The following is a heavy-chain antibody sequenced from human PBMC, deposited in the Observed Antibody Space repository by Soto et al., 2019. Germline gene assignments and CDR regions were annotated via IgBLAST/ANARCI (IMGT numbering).Heavy chain of an antibody. CDR1: GYTFTSYA. D-gene: IGHD3-22*01. V-gene: IGHV1-18*01. CDR2: ISANSGNT. J-gene: IGHJ4*02. Sequence: ASVKVSCKASGYTFTSYAMHWVRQAPGQRLEWMGWISANSGNTNYAQKLQGRVTMTTDTSTSTAYMELRSLRSDDTAVYYCATAGNYDSSGRDFWGQGTLVTVSS. CDR3: ATAGNYDSSGRDF.